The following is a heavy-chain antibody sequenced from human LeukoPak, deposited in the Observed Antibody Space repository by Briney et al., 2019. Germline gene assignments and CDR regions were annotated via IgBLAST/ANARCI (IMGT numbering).Heavy chain of an antibody. CDR3: AKHRWELTNIDY. V-gene: IGHV3-23*01. CDR2: ISGSGGST. CDR1: GFTFSSYA. Sequence: GGSLRLSCAASGFTFSSYAMSWVRQAPGKGLEWVSAISGSGGSTYYADSVKGRFTISRDKSKNTLYLQMNSLRAEDTAVYYCAKHRWELTNIDYWGQGTPVTVSS. D-gene: IGHD1-26*01. J-gene: IGHJ4*02.